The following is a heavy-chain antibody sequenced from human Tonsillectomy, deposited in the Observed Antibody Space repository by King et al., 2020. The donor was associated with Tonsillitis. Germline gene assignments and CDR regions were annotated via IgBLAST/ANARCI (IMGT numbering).Heavy chain of an antibody. CDR3: AKGIAAAGHDAFDI. J-gene: IGHJ3*02. CDR1: GFTFDDYA. Sequence: VQLVESGGGLVQPGRSLRLSCAASGFTFDDYAMHWVRQAPGKGLEWVSGISWNSGSIGYADSVKGRFTISRDNAKNSLYLQMNSLRAEDTALYYCAKGIAAAGHDAFDIWGQGTMVTVSS. D-gene: IGHD6-13*01. CDR2: ISWNSGSI. V-gene: IGHV3-9*01.